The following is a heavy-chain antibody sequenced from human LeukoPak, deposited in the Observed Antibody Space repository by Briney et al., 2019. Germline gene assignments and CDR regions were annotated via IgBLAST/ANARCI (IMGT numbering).Heavy chain of an antibody. J-gene: IGHJ4*02. CDR2: IYYSGST. D-gene: IGHD4-17*01. V-gene: IGHV4-39*01. CDR1: GGSISSSSYY. Sequence: SETLSLTCTVSGGSISSSSYYWGWIRQPPGKGLEWIGSIYYSGSTYYNPSLKSRVTISVDTSKNQFSLTLSSVTAADTAVYYCARDYGDLRFIDYWGQGTLVTVSS. CDR3: ARDYGDLRFIDY.